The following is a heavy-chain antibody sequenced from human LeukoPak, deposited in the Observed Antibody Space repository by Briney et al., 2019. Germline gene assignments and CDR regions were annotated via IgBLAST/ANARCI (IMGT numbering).Heavy chain of an antibody. CDR1: GFTFSSYV. D-gene: IGHD6-25*01. CDR2: ISGSCGST. CDR3: AKADSSGWYFDF. Sequence: PGGSLRLSCAASGFTFSSYVMSWVRQAPGKGLEWVSAISGSCGSTYYADSVKGRFTISRDNSKNTLYLQMNSLRADDTAVYYCAKADSSGWYFDFWGQGTLVTVSS. V-gene: IGHV3-23*01. J-gene: IGHJ4*02.